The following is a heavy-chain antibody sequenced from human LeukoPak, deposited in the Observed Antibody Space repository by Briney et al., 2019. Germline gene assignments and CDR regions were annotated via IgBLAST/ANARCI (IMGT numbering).Heavy chain of an antibody. Sequence: SGRSPRLSCAASGFSFSSYDMHWVRQAPGKGLEWVALISYDGSDKYYADSVKGRFTISRGNSKNTLFLQMSSLRVEDTAVYYCARGTSGILTYWGQGTLVTVSS. CDR2: ISYDGSDK. CDR1: GFSFSSYD. V-gene: IGHV3-30-3*01. CDR3: ARGTSGILTY. J-gene: IGHJ4*02. D-gene: IGHD3-9*01.